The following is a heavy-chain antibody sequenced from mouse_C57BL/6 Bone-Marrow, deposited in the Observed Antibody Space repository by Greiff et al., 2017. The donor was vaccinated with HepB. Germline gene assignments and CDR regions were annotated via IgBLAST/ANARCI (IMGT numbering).Heavy chain of an antibody. Sequence: EVQLQESGGGLVQPGGSMKLSCVASGFTFSNYWMNWVRQSPEKGLEWVAQIRLKSDNYATHYAESVKGRFTISRDDSKSSVYLQMNNLRAEDTGIYYCTIYYYGSLAYWGQGTLVTVSA. CDR1: GFTFSNYW. V-gene: IGHV6-3*01. D-gene: IGHD1-1*01. CDR2: IRLKSDNYAT. CDR3: TIYYYGSLAY. J-gene: IGHJ3*01.